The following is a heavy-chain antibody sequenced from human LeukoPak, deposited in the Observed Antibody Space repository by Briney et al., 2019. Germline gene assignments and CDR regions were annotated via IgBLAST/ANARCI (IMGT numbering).Heavy chain of an antibody. Sequence: SVKVSCKASGGTFSSYAISWVRQAPGQGLEWMGGIIPIFGTANYAQKFQGRVTITADESTSTAYMELSSLRSEDTAVYYCARDMSTRVTPISYALDVWGQGTMVIVSS. CDR1: GGTFSSYA. CDR3: ARDMSTRVTPISYALDV. D-gene: IGHD2-21*02. J-gene: IGHJ3*01. CDR2: IIPIFGTA. V-gene: IGHV1-69*01.